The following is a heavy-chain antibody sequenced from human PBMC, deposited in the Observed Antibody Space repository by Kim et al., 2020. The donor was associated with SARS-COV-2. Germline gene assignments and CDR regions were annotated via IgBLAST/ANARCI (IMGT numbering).Heavy chain of an antibody. V-gene: IGHV3-11*04. CDR1: GFTFSDYY. J-gene: IGHJ4*02. CDR3: AREEGSQDLDH. Sequence: GGSLRLSCAASGFTFSDYYMSWIRQAPGKGLEWVSQISTSSTTSYADSVKGRTTISRDNAKNSLYLQMNSLRAEDTAIYYCAREEGSQDLDHWGQGTLVTVSS. CDR2: ISTSSTT.